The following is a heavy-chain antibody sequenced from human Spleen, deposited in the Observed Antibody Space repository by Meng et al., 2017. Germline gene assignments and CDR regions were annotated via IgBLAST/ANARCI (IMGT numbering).Heavy chain of an antibody. CDR3: VRSSGWVRTGFDP. Sequence: QPQIQEAGPRPVNTSAALSLTSGVSGGTISTSGYYWGWIRQPPGKGLEWIGSIGHSGVTYYTPSLRSRVTVSIDTSKNQFFLEVTSVTAADTAVYYCVRSSGWVRTGFDPWGQGTLVTVSS. J-gene: IGHJ5*02. D-gene: IGHD6-19*01. CDR2: IGHSGVT. V-gene: IGHV4-39*01. CDR1: GGTISTSGYY.